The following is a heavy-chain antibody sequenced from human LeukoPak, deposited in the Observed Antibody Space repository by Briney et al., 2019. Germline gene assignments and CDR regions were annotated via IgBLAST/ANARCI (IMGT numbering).Heavy chain of an antibody. J-gene: IGHJ4*02. CDR3: ARRGSGYYYGSDY. CDR1: GYSFTTYW. CDR2: IYPGDSDT. Sequence: GESLKISCKVSGYSFTTYWIGWVRQKPGKGLEWVGIIYPGDSDTRYSPSLQGQVTISVDKSISTAYLQWSGLKASDTAMYYCARRGSGYYYGSDYWGQGTLVTVSS. D-gene: IGHD3-22*01. V-gene: IGHV5-51*01.